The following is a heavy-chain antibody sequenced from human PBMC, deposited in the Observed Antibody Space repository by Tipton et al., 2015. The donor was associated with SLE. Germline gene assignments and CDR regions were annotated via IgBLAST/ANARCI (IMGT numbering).Heavy chain of an antibody. Sequence: QSGAEVKKPGASVKVSCKASGYTFMNYGINWVRQATGQGLEWMGWMNPNSGNTGYAQTFQGRVTVTRNTSISTAYMELSSLRSEDTAVYFCTRSMGPCSGGACYSPCDYRGQGTLVTVSS. D-gene: IGHD2-15*01. CDR2: MNPNSGNT. J-gene: IGHJ4*02. CDR3: TRSMGPCSGGACYSPCDY. CDR1: GYTFMNYG. V-gene: IGHV1-8*02.